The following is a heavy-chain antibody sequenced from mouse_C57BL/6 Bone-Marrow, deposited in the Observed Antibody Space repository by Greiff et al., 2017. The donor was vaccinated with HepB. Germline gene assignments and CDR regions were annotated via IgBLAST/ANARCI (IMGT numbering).Heavy chain of an antibody. D-gene: IGHD2-4*01. V-gene: IGHV1-52*01. CDR2: IDPSDSET. CDR3: ARDDYDFGWAMDY. Sequence: QVPLQQPGAELVRPGSSVKLSCKASGYTFTSYWMHWVKQRPIQGLEWIGNIDPSDSETHYNQKFKDKATLTVDKSSSTAYMQLSSLTSEDSAVYYCARDDYDFGWAMDYWGQGTSVTVSS. CDR1: GYTFTSYW. J-gene: IGHJ4*01.